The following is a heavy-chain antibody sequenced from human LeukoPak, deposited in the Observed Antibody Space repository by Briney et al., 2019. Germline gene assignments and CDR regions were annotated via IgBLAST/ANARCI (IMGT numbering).Heavy chain of an antibody. Sequence: PSETLSLTCAVYGSFSGYYWSWIRQPPGKGLEWIGEINHSGSTNYNPSLKSRVTISVDTSKNQFSLKLSSVTAADTAVYYCAREASGFYYMDVWGKGTTVTVSS. CDR1: GSFSGYY. D-gene: IGHD2-15*01. CDR3: AREASGFYYMDV. J-gene: IGHJ6*03. CDR2: INHSGST. V-gene: IGHV4-34*01.